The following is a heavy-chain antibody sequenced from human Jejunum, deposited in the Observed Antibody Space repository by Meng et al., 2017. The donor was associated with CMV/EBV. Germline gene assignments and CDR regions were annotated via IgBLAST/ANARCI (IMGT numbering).Heavy chain of an antibody. Sequence: TFSIYAMSWVRQAPGQGLEWVSGISGSGGSTYYADSVKGRFTISRDNSRNTLYLQMNSLRADDAAIFYCAAMVRGVVLATGQNAFDIWGQGTMVTVSS. CDR1: TFSIYA. V-gene: IGHV3-23*01. CDR3: AAMVRGVVLATGQNAFDI. J-gene: IGHJ3*02. D-gene: IGHD3-10*01. CDR2: ISGSGGST.